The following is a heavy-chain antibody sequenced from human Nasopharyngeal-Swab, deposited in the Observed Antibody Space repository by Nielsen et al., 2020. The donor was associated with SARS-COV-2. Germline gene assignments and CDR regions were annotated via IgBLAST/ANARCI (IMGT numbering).Heavy chain of an antibody. Sequence: SVKVSCKTYGGTFSTYAISWVRQAPGQGLEWMGRIIPLFGIANYAQKFQGRVTITADKSTSTAYMELSSLRSEDTAVFYCAIEAGDSSGYTLVFWDSWGQGTLVTVSS. CDR1: GGTFSTYA. V-gene: IGHV1-69*04. J-gene: IGHJ4*02. D-gene: IGHD3-22*01. CDR2: IIPLFGIA. CDR3: AIEAGDSSGYTLVFWDS.